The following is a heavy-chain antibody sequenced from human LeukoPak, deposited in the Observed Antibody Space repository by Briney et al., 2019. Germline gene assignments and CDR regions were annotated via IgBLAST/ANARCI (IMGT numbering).Heavy chain of an antibody. CDR2: INSDGSST. D-gene: IGHD3-22*01. CDR1: GFTFSSYW. J-gene: IGHJ4*02. Sequence: PGGSLRLSCAASGFTFSSYWMHWVRQASGKGLVWVSRINSDGSSTSYADSVKGRFTISRDNAKNTLYLQMNSLRDEDTAVYYCARDYYDSSGYYQNLPFDYWGQGTLVTVSS. V-gene: IGHV3-74*01. CDR3: ARDYYDSSGYYQNLPFDY.